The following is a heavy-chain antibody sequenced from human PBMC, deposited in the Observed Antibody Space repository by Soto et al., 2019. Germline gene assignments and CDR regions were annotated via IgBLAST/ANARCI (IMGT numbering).Heavy chain of an antibody. CDR1: GYTFTCYA. D-gene: IGHD6-19*01. J-gene: IGHJ4*02. V-gene: IGHV1-3*01. CDR3: ARAVAVPADFDY. CDR2: INAGNGNT. Sequence: GASVKVSCKASGYTFTCYAMYWVRQAPGQRLEWMGWINAGNGNTKYSQKFQGRVTITRDTSASTAYMELSSLRSEDTAVYYCARAVAVPADFDYWGQGTLVTVSS.